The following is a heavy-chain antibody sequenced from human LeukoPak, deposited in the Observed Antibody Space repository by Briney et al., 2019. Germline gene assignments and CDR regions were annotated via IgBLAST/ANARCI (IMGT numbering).Heavy chain of an antibody. Sequence: SETLSLTCAVSGYSISSDNYWVWIRQPPGQGLEWTGGIYHSGSTYYSPSLKSRVTMSVDTSMNQFSLKLSSVTAADTAVYYCARAPRDSSSSNYMRRFDYWGQGTLVTVSS. D-gene: IGHD3-22*01. CDR3: ARAPRDSSSSNYMRRFDY. CDR2: IYHSGST. J-gene: IGHJ4*02. V-gene: IGHV4-38-2*01. CDR1: GYSISSDNY.